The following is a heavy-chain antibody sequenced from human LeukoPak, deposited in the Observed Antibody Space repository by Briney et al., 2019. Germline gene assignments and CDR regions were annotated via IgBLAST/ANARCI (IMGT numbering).Heavy chain of an antibody. CDR2: IYHSGST. CDR3: ARVRYYDFWSGYYTYYYYMDV. J-gene: IGHJ6*03. CDR1: GGSISSGGYY. D-gene: IGHD3-3*01. V-gene: IGHV4-30-2*01. Sequence: SETLSLTCTVSGGSISSGGYYWSWIRQPPGKGLEWIGYIYHSGSTYYNPSLKSRVTISVDTSKNQFSLKLSSVTAADTAVYYCARVRYYDFWSGYYTYYYYMDVWGKGTTVTVSS.